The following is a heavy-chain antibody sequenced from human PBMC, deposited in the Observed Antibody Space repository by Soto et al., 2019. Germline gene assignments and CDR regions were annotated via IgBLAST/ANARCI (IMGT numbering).Heavy chain of an antibody. CDR2: IWNDGSGY. CDR1: GFTFTNYG. CDR3: ARRQISPPTRGAAAARGGMDV. Sequence: QVQMVESGGGVVQPGKSLRLSCAASGFTFTNYGMHWVRQAPGKGLEWVAVIWNDGSGYFYANSVKGRFTISRDNSKNMLYRQMSSLRAEDTAVYYCARRQISPPTRGAAAARGGMDVWGQGTTVTVSS. D-gene: IGHD6-13*01. V-gene: IGHV3-33*01. J-gene: IGHJ6*02.